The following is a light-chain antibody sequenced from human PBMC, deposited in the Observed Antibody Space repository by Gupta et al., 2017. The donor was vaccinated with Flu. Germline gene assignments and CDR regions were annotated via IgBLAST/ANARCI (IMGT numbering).Light chain of an antibody. J-gene: IGKJ4*01. CDR3: QQSYIAPLT. Sequence: DIQMTQSPSSLSAYVGDRVTITCRASQSISTYLNWYQQRPGKAPNLLIYATSTLQSGVPSRFSGSGSGTDFTLTISSLQPEDFATYYCQQSYIAPLTFGSGTKVEIK. CDR2: ATS. CDR1: QSISTY. V-gene: IGKV1-39*01.